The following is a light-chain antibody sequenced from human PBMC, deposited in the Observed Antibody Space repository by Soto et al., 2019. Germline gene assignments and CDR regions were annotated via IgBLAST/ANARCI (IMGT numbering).Light chain of an antibody. CDR1: PGNSGW. CDR3: QQRYSTPLT. CDR2: DVS. V-gene: IGKV1-39*01. J-gene: IGKJ4*01. Sequence: EIPMTQSPSILSASVGDRVNNNCRARPGNSGWLAWDPVKTGKAPKLLIYDVSMSGSGVPSRVSGSGAGTDFSITISSMLPEDVATYYCQQRYSTPLTFGGGTKVDIK.